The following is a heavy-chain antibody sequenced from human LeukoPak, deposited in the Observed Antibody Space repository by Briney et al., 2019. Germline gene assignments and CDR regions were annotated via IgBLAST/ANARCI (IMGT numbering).Heavy chain of an antibody. CDR1: GFTFTRYW. J-gene: IGHJ6*03. V-gene: IGHV3-53*01. Sequence: GGFLRLSCAASGFTFTRYWMTWVRQAPGKGLEWVSVIYSGGSTYYADSVKGRFTISRDNSKNTLYLQMNSLRAEDTAVYYCARARVYYYYYYMDVWGKGTTVTVSS. CDR3: ARARVYYYYYYMDV. CDR2: IYSGGST.